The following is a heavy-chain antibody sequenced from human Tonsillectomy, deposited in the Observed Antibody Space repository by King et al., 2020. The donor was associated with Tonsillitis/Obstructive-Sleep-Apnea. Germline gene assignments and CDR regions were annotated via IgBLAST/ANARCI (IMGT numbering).Heavy chain of an antibody. CDR2: LDYYGSDK. Sequence: VQLVESGGGGVPPGRSLRLSCAGSGFSFSHYGIHWVRQVPGQGREWVALLDYYGSDKYCGESVKGRFTISRDNSKNTVFLQMDRLRGEDTAVYYCVRDKAEYSSSWRLKYWGQGTLVTVSS. CDR3: VRDKAEYSSSWRLKY. V-gene: IGHV3-33*01. D-gene: IGHD6-6*01. J-gene: IGHJ4*02. CDR1: GFSFSHYG.